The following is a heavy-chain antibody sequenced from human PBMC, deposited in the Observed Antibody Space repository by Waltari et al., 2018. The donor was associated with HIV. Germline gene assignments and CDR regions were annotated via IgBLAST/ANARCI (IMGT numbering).Heavy chain of an antibody. J-gene: IGHJ6*03. CDR3: AREPDFSYYMDF. CDR1: GFTF. Sequence: EVQLVESGGGFIQPGGHLSLSCAASGFTFMSWVRQAPGKGLEWVAKIKEDGGDKYYVDSVKGRFTISRDNAKNSLYLQMNSLRAEDTAVYYCAREPDFSYYMDFRGKGTTVTVS. V-gene: IGHV3-7*01. CDR2: IKEDGGDK.